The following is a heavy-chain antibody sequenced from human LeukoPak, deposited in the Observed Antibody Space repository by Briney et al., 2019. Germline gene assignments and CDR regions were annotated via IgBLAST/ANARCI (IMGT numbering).Heavy chain of an antibody. D-gene: IGHD3-10*01. J-gene: IGHJ4*02. CDR3: ARLPELPGFGDY. CDR2: ISSISTYK. Sequence: GGSLRLSCAASGFTFSSYSMTWVRQAPGKGLEWISSISSISTYKFYTDSVKGRFTISRDDSENSLYLQMNSLRVEDTAVYYCARLPELPGFGDYWGQGTLVTVSS. V-gene: IGHV3-21*01. CDR1: GFTFSSYS.